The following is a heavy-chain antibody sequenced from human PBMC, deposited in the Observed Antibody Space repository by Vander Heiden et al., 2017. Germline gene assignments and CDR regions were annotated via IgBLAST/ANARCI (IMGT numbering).Heavy chain of an antibody. J-gene: IGHJ3*02. V-gene: IGHV4-61*01. Sequence: QVQLQESGPGLVKPSETLSLTCTVSNGSLSRGSYHWSWIRQPPGKGLEWIGYIYYSGDTNYNPSLKSRVTISVDRSKNQFSLKLSSVNAADTAVYYCARVRVDATNEAFDIWGQGTMVTVSS. D-gene: IGHD2-15*01. CDR3: ARVRVDATNEAFDI. CDR1: NGSLSRGSYH. CDR2: IYYSGDT.